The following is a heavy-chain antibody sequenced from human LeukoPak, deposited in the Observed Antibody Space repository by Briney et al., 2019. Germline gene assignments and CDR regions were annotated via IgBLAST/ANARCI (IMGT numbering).Heavy chain of an antibody. CDR3: ARGDYGAFDI. J-gene: IGHJ3*02. CDR2: IDYSGRT. D-gene: IGHD4-17*01. Sequence: SSETLSLTCTVSGGSISYYYWSWIRQPPGKGLEWLGYIDYSGRTNYNPSLESRVTISVDTSKNQFSLKLSSVTAADTAVFYCARGDYGAFDIWGQGTMVSVSS. CDR1: GGSISYYY. V-gene: IGHV4-59*01.